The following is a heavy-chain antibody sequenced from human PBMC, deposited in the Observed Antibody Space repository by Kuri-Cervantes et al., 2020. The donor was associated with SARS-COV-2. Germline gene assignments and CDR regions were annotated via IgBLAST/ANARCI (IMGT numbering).Heavy chain of an antibody. J-gene: IGHJ6*02. CDR3: ATRRGMGFWISFGMDV. Sequence: GGSLRLSCKASGYNFTDYWIAWVRQMPGKGLEWMGIVYLGDSDTRYNPSFRGQVTISVDKSISTAYLQWGGLEASDTAIYYCATRRGMGFWISFGMDVWGQGTTVTVSS. CDR2: VYLGDSDT. D-gene: IGHD3-3*01. V-gene: IGHV5-51*01. CDR1: GYNFTDYW.